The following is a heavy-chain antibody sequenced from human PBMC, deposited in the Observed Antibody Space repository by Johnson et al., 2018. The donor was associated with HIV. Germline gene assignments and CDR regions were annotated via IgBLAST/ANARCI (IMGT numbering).Heavy chain of an antibody. CDR3: ARDGGVKGKGAFDS. V-gene: IGHV3-NL1*01. J-gene: IGHJ3*02. CDR1: GFTFSSYA. Sequence: QVQLVESGGGVVQPGRSLRLSCAASGFTFSSYAMHWVRQAPGKGLEWVSVIYSGGSAFYADSVKGRFIISRDNSKNTLYLQMNSLRAEDTALYYCARDGGVKGKGAFDSWGQGTVVTVSS. D-gene: IGHD3-16*01. CDR2: IYSGGSA.